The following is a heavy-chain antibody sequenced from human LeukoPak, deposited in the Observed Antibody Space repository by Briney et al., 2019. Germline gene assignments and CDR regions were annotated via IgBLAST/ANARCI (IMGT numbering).Heavy chain of an antibody. D-gene: IGHD3-3*01. CDR1: GFTFSSYW. CDR3: AKAEEPLRFLEWFDY. Sequence: GGSPRLSCAASGFTFSSYWMSWVRQAPGKGLEWVANIKEDGSEKSHADSVKGRFTVSRDNTKNSLYLQMDSLRAEDTAVYYCAKAEEPLRFLEWFDYWGQGTLVTVSS. V-gene: IGHV3-7*01. J-gene: IGHJ4*02. CDR2: IKEDGSEK.